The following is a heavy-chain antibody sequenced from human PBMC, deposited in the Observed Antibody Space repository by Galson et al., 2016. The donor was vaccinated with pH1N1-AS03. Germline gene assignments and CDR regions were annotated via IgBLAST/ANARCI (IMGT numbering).Heavy chain of an antibody. CDR1: EFSFSRFA. CDR3: AKGSGYCSDATCYRFDR. J-gene: IGHJ4*02. V-gene: IGHV3-23*01. D-gene: IGHD2-15*01. Sequence: LRLSCAASEFSFSRFAMAWVRQAPGKGLEWVSSTIGSGENTWYAESAKGRFTISRDNSKNTLYLQLNSLRAEDTALYYCAKGSGYCSDATCYRFDRWGQGTLVTVSS. CDR2: TIGSGENT.